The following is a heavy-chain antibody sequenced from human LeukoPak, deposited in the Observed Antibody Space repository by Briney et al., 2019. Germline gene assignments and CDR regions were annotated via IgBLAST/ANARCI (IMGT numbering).Heavy chain of an antibody. D-gene: IGHD3-9*01. CDR1: GFTFSSYS. CDR3: AGTYYDILTGPQNWLDP. Sequence: PGGSLRLSCAASGFTFSSYSMHWVRQAPGKGLEWVAFIRYDGSNKYYADSVKGRFTMSRDNSKNTLYLQMNSLRAEDTGVYYCAGTYYDILTGPQNWLDPWGQGTLVTVSS. CDR2: IRYDGSNK. J-gene: IGHJ5*02. V-gene: IGHV3-30*02.